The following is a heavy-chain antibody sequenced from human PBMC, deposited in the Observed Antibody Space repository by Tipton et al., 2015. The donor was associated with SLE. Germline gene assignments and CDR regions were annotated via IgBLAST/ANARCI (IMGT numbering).Heavy chain of an antibody. CDR3: ARGLSYFDY. V-gene: IGHV3-11*03. CDR2: ISSGSSYT. CDR1: RFTFSDYY. Sequence: SLRLSCAASRFTFSDYYMNWIRQAPGKGLEWVSDISSGSSYTNYADSVKGRFTISRDNANHSLYLQMNSLRAEDTAVYYCARGLSYFDYWGQGTLVTASS. J-gene: IGHJ4*02. D-gene: IGHD3-22*01.